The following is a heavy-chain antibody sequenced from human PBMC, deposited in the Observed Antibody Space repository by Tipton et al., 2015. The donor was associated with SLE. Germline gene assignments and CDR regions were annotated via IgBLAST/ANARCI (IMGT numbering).Heavy chain of an antibody. V-gene: IGHV3-7*01. Sequence: SLRLSCAASGFIFSSTWMTWVRQAPGMGLEWVANIKGDGSEKHYVDSVKGRFTISRDNAENSVYLEMSSLKAEDTALYYCGANIPPHYPAFWGQGTLVTVSS. CDR3: GANIPPHYPAF. CDR1: GFIFSSTW. D-gene: IGHD4/OR15-4a*01. J-gene: IGHJ4*02. CDR2: IKGDGSEK.